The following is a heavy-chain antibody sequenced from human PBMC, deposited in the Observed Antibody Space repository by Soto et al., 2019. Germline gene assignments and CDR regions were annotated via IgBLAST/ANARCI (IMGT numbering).Heavy chain of an antibody. V-gene: IGHV4-30-4*01. Sequence: SETLSLTCTVSGGSISSGDYYWSWIRQPPGKGLEWIGYIYYSGTTYYNPSLKSRVTISVDTSKNQFSLKLSFVTAADTAVYYCARALIQLWPHYYYGMDVWGQGTTVTAP. J-gene: IGHJ6*02. CDR3: ARALIQLWPHYYYGMDV. D-gene: IGHD5-18*01. CDR1: GGSISSGDYY. CDR2: IYYSGTT.